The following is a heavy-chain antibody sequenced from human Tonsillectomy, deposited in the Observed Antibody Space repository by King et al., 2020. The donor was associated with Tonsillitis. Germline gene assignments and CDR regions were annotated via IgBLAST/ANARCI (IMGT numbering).Heavy chain of an antibody. D-gene: IGHD3-22*01. Sequence: QLQESGPGLVKPSETRSLTCAVSAYSISSGYYWGWIRQPPGKGLEWIASIYHSGSTYYNPSLKSRVTISVDTSKNQFSLKLSSVTAADTAMYYCARMPYHYDSTGYREYYFDYWGQGTLVTVSS. CDR3: ARMPYHYDSTGYREYYFDY. V-gene: IGHV4-38-2*01. CDR2: IYHSGST. J-gene: IGHJ4*02. CDR1: AYSISSGYY.